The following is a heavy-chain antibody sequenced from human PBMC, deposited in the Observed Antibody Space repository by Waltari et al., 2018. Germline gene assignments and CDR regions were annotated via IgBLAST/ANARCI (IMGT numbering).Heavy chain of an antibody. CDR3: ARGRGFDP. V-gene: IGHV4-34*01. J-gene: IGHJ5*02. CDR1: GGSFSGYY. Sequence: QVQLQQWGGGLLRPSEPLSLICAVYGGSFSGYYWSWIRQPPGKGLEWIGEINHSGSTNYNPSLKSRVTISVDTSKKQFSLKLTSVTAADTAIYYCARGRGFDPWGQGTLVTVSS. CDR2: INHSGST.